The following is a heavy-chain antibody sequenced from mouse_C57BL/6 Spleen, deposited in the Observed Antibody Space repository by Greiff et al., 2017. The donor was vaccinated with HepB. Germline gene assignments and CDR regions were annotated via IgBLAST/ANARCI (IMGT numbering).Heavy chain of an antibody. CDR1: GFSLTSYG. CDR3: ARERESGTGYFDY. V-gene: IGHV2-6*03. Sequence: QVQLQQSGPGLVAPSQSLSITCTVSGFSLTSYGIHWVRQPPGKGLEWLVVIWSDGSTTYNSALKSRLSISKDNSKSQVFLKMNSLQTDDTAMYYCARERESGTGYFDYWGQGTTLTVSS. J-gene: IGHJ2*01. CDR2: IWSDGST. D-gene: IGHD3-2*02.